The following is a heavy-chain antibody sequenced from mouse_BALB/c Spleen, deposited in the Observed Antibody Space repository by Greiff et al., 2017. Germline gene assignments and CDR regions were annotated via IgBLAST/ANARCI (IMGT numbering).Heavy chain of an antibody. CDR2: IYPGDGDT. Sequence: QVQLKESGAELVRPGSSVKISCKASGYAFSSYWMNWVKQRPGQGLEWIGQIYPGDGDTNYNGKFKGKATLTADKSSSTAYMQLSSLTSEDSAVYFCARSTMITTFDYWGQGTTLTVSS. CDR3: ARSTMITTFDY. CDR1: GYAFSSYW. J-gene: IGHJ2*01. D-gene: IGHD2-4*01. V-gene: IGHV1-80*01.